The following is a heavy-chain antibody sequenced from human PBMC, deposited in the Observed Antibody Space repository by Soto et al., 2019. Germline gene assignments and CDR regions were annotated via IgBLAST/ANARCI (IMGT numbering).Heavy chain of an antibody. J-gene: IGHJ6*02. CDR2: INHSGST. D-gene: IGHD6-19*01. V-gene: IGHV4-34*01. CDR1: GGSFSGYY. Sequence: SETLSLTCAVYGGSFSGYYWSWIRQPPGKGLEWIGEINHSGSTNYNPSLKSRVTISVDTSKNQFSLKLSSVTAADTAVYYCARPYSSGWMYYYYYGMDVWGQGTTVTVSS. CDR3: ARPYSSGWMYYYYYGMDV.